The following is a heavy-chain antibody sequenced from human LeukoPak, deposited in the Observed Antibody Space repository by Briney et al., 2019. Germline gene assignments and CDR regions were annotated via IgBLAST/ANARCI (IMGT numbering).Heavy chain of an antibody. CDR2: IYHSGST. D-gene: IGHD3-10*01. CDR1: GGSISSGGYS. Sequence: SQTLSLTCAVSGGSISSGGYSWSWIRQPPGKGLEWIGYIYHSGSTYYNPSLKSRVTISVDRSKNQFSLRLSSVTAADTAVYYCARTMVRGAYNWFDPWGQGTLVTVSS. CDR3: ARTMVRGAYNWFDP. J-gene: IGHJ5*02. V-gene: IGHV4-30-2*01.